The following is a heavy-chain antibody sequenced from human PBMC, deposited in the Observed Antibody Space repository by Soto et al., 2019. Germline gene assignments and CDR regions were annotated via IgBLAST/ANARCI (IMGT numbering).Heavy chain of an antibody. CDR2: ISWNSGSI. J-gene: IGHJ3*02. D-gene: IGHD1-26*01. CDR1: GFTFDDYA. Sequence: EVQLVESGGGLVQPGRSLRLSCAASGFTFDDYAMHWVRQAPGKGLEWVSGISWNSGSIGYADSVKGRFTISRDNAKNSLYLQMNSLRAEDTALYYCAKERGSYKGRHDFDIWGQGTMVTVSS. V-gene: IGHV3-9*01. CDR3: AKERGSYKGRHDFDI.